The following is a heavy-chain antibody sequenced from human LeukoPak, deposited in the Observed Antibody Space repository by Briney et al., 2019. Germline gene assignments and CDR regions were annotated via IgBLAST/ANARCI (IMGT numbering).Heavy chain of an antibody. D-gene: IGHD3-16*02. CDR1: GFTFSSYA. CDR3: ARDRGGIGYYMDV. V-gene: IGHV3-23*01. J-gene: IGHJ6*03. CDR2: FSGSGGST. Sequence: GGSLRLSCAASGFTFSSYAMSWVRQAPGKGLECISGFSGSGGSTYYADSVKGRFTISRDNAKTSLYLQMNSLRAEDTALYYCARDRGGIGYYMDVWGKGTTVTVSS.